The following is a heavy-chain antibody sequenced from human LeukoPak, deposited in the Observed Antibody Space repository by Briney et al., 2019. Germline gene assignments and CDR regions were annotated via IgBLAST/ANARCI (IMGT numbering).Heavy chain of an antibody. CDR3: AREYYYSSGNYYNRIDY. CDR2: INPNSGGT. D-gene: IGHD3-10*01. CDR1: GNTFTGYY. Sequence: GASVKVSCKASGNTFTGYYMYWVRQAPGQGLEWMGWINPNSGGTNYAQKFQGRVTMTRDTSISTAYMVLNRLRSDDTAVYSCAREYYYSSGNYYNRIDYWGQGTLVTVSS. V-gene: IGHV1-2*02. J-gene: IGHJ4*02.